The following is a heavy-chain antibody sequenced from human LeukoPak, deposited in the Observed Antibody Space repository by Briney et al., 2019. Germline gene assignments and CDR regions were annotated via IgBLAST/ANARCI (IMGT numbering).Heavy chain of an antibody. Sequence: GESLKISCKGSGYSFTSYWIGWVRQMPGKGLEWMGIIYPGDSDTRYSPSFQGQVTISADKSISAAYLQWSSLKASDTAMFYCARSPKNVAYNSGLDYFDFWGQETLVTVSS. CDR3: ARSPKNVAYNSGLDYFDF. CDR1: GYSFTSYW. V-gene: IGHV5-51*01. D-gene: IGHD5-12*01. CDR2: IYPGDSDT. J-gene: IGHJ4*02.